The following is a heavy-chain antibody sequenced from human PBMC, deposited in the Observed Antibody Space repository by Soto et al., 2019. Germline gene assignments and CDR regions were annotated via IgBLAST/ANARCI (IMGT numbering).Heavy chain of an antibody. D-gene: IGHD2-2*02. CDR1: GGTFSSYA. CDR3: ARDSPDIVVVPAAIRGRDYYYGMDV. Sequence: ASVKVSCKASGGTFSSYAICWVRQAPGQGLEWMGGIIPIFGTANYAQKFQGRVTITADKSTSTAYMELSSLRSEDTAVYYCARDSPDIVVVPAAIRGRDYYYGMDVWGQGTTVTVSS. J-gene: IGHJ6*02. CDR2: IIPIFGTA. V-gene: IGHV1-69*06.